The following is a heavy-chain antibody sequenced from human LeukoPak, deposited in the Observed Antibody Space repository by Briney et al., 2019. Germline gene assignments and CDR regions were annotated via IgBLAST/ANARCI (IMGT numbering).Heavy chain of an antibody. J-gene: IGHJ3*02. V-gene: IGHV3-9*01. D-gene: IGHD6-13*01. Sequence: PGRSLRLSCAASRFTFDDYAMHWVRQAPGKGLEWVSGISWNSGSIGYADSVKGRFTISRDNAKNSLYLQMNSLRAEDTALYYCAKDMYSSSRDAFDIWGQGTMVTVSS. CDR1: RFTFDDYA. CDR2: ISWNSGSI. CDR3: AKDMYSSSRDAFDI.